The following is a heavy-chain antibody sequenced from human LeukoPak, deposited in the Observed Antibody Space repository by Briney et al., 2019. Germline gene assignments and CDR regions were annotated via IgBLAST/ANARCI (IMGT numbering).Heavy chain of an antibody. CDR1: GLTFSTSG. CDR2: ICPTGSDR. Sequence: GGSLRLSCTASGLTFSTSGFNWVRQAPGKGLEWVASICPTGSDRYHADSIKGRFTISRDNANNFRYLQMNSLRAEDTAVYYCATETNGRHYDYWGQGTLLTVSS. CDR3: ATETNGRHYDY. V-gene: IGHV3-21*06. J-gene: IGHJ4*02. D-gene: IGHD1-14*01.